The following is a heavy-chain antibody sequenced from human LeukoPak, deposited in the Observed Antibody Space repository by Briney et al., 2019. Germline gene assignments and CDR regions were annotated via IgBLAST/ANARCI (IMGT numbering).Heavy chain of an antibody. J-gene: IGHJ4*02. CDR2: IGTAGDT. V-gene: IGHV3-13*01. CDR3: ARWARYCSSTSCFRRFDY. Sequence: PGGSPRLSCAPSGFTFSSYDVHCARQATRKGLEWVSAIGTAGDTYYPGSVKGRFTISRENAKNSLYLQMNSLRAGDTAVYYCARWARYCSSTSCFRRFDYWGQGTLVTVSS. D-gene: IGHD2-2*01. CDR1: GFTFSSYD.